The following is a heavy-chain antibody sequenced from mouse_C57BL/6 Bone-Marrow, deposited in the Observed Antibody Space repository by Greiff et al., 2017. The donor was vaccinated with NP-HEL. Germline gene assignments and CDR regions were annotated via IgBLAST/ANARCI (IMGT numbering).Heavy chain of an antibody. Sequence: EVHLVESEGGLVQPGSSMKLSCTTSGFTFSDYSMAWVRQVPEKGLDWVANINYDGSSTYYLDSVKSRFIISRDNAKNILYLQMSTLKSEDTATYYCAREGGLRRRTYAMDFTGQGTSVTVSS. CDR3: AREGGLRRRTYAMDF. CDR2: INYDGSST. CDR1: GFTFSDYS. J-gene: IGHJ4*01. D-gene: IGHD2-4*01. V-gene: IGHV5-16*01.